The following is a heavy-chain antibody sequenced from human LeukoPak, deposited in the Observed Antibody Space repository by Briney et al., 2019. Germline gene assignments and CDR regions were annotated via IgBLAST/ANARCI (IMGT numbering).Heavy chain of an antibody. CDR3: ARRGYGSGSYYQGA. CDR1: GGSFSGYY. Sequence: LETLSLTCAVYGGSFSGYYWSWIRQPPGKGLEWIGEINHSGSTNYNPSLKSRVTISVDTSKNQFSLKLSSVTAADTAVYYCARRGYGSGSYYQGAWGQGTLVTVSS. CDR2: INHSGST. J-gene: IGHJ5*02. V-gene: IGHV4-34*01. D-gene: IGHD3-10*01.